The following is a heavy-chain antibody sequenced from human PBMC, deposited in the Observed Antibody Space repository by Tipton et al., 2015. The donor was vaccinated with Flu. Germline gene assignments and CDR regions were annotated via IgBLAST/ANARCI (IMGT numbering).Heavy chain of an antibody. D-gene: IGHD4-11*01. V-gene: IGHV4-38-2*02. Sequence: TLSLTCTVSGDSMRRDYYWGWIRQPPGKGLEWIGKIFHTGNTYYNPSLKSRVTISVDTSKNQFSLKVISVTAADTAVYYCARRSYSNYVSDPKNGFDPWGQGTLVTVSS. CDR2: IFHTGNT. CDR3: ARRSYSNYVSDPKNGFDP. J-gene: IGHJ5*02. CDR1: GDSMRRDYY.